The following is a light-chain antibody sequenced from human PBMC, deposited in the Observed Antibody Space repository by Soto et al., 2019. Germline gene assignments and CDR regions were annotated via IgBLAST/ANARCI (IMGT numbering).Light chain of an antibody. CDR1: QGISSY. J-gene: IGKJ1*01. Sequence: AIRMTQSPSSFSASTGDRVTITCRASQGISSYLAWYQQKPGKAPKLLIYDVSSLESGLPSRFSGSGSGTEFILTISSLQPDDFATYYCQQYDSYSWTFGQGTKVDIK. CDR2: DVS. V-gene: IGKV1-8*01. CDR3: QQYDSYSWT.